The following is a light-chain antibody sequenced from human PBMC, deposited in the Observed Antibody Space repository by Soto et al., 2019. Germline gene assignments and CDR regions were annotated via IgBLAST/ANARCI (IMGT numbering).Light chain of an antibody. CDR2: GAS. CDR1: QSVSSN. J-gene: IGKJ1*01. V-gene: IGKV3-15*01. Sequence: EIVITQSPSTLSVSPGERATLSCRASQSVSSNLAWYQQKPGQAPRLLIYGASTRVTGIPARFSGSGSGTEFTLTISSLQSEDFAVYSCQQYNNWPRTFGQGTKVDIK. CDR3: QQYNNWPRT.